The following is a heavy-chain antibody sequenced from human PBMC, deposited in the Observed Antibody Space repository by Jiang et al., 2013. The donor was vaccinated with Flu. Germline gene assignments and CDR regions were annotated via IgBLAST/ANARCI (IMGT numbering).Heavy chain of an antibody. J-gene: IGHJ6*04. V-gene: IGHV1-69*04. Sequence: GAEVKKPGSSVKVSCKAFGGSFSSYANSWVRQAPGQGLEWMGGIIPSLGIANYAQNFQDRVTITADKSTGAGYMEVTSLRPDDTAAYYCAKETIEMPTTDLVFNYHGMDVWGTGTTVTVSS. CDR2: IIPSLGIA. CDR3: AKETIEMPTTDLVFNYHGMDV. CDR1: GGSFSSYA. D-gene: IGHD5-24*01.